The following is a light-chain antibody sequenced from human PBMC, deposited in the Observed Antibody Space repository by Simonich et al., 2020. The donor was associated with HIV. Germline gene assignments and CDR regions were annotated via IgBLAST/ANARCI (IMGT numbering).Light chain of an antibody. J-gene: IGKJ3*01. CDR3: QQYNNWPSPFT. Sequence: IVMTQSPATLSVSPGERATLSSRASQSIASSLAWYQQKPGQAPRLLIYGASSRATGVPARFSGSVVGTEFSLTISSMQSEDFAVYYCQQYNNWPSPFTFGPGTKVDIK. CDR2: GAS. V-gene: IGKV3-15*01. CDR1: QSIASS.